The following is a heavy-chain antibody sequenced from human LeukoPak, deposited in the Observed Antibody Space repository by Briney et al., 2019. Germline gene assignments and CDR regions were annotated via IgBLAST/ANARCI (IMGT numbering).Heavy chain of an antibody. CDR1: GDSVSSNSAA. CDR3: AGYSYGVRPS. D-gene: IGHD5-18*01. V-gene: IGHV6-1*01. J-gene: IGHJ5*02. CDR2: TYYRSKWHY. Sequence: SQTLSLTCVISGDSVSSNSAAWNWIRQSPSRGLEWLGRTYYRSKWHYDYAVSVKSRITIDPDTSKNQFSLHLDSVTPEDTAVYYCAGYSYGVRPSWGQGTLVTVSS.